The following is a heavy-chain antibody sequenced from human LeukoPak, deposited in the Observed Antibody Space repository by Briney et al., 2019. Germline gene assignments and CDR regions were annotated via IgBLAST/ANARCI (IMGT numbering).Heavy chain of an antibody. CDR1: GESASSKSAT. CDR3: ARLGSFEDY. CDR2: TYYRSKWYN. Sequence: SQTLSLTCAISGESASSKSATWNWIRQSPSRGLEWLGRTYYRSKWYNDYALSVNSRITINPDTSKNQFSLQLSSVTPEDTAVYYCARLGSFEDYWGQGTLVTVSS. V-gene: IGHV6-1*01. D-gene: IGHD1-26*01. J-gene: IGHJ4*02.